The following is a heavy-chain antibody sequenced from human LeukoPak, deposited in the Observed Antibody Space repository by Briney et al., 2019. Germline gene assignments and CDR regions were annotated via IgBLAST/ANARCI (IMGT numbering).Heavy chain of an antibody. CDR2: IYYSGST. CDR3: ARAGQLPFDY. Sequence: SQTLSLTCTVSGGSISSGGYYWSWIRQHPGKGLEWIGYIYYSGSTYYNPSLKSRVTISVDTSKNQFSLKLSSVTAADTVVYYCARAGQLPFDYWGQGTLVTVSS. CDR1: GGSISSGGYY. D-gene: IGHD2-2*01. V-gene: IGHV4-31*03. J-gene: IGHJ4*02.